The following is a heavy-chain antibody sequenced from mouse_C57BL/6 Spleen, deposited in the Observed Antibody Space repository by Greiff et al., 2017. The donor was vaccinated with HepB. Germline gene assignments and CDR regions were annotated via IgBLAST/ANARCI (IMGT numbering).Heavy chain of an antibody. CDR3: ARGNDRDAMDY. J-gene: IGHJ4*01. CDR2: IDPSDSYT. Sequence: VQLQQPGAELVKPGASVKLSCKASGYTFTSYWMHWVKQRPGQGLEWIGEIDPSDSYTNYNQKFKGKSTLTVDKSSSTAYMQLSSLTSEDSAVYYCARGNDRDAMDYWGQGTSVTVSS. D-gene: IGHD2-3*01. CDR1: GYTFTSYW. V-gene: IGHV1-69*01.